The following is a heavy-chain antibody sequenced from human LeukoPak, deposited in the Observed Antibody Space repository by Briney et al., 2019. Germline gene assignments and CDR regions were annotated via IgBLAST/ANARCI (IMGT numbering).Heavy chain of an antibody. CDR3: AKGYSSSWYFDY. CDR2: ISWNSDSI. J-gene: IGHJ4*02. D-gene: IGHD6-13*01. CDR1: GFTFDDYA. V-gene: IGHV3-9*01. Sequence: PGRSLRLSCAASGFTFDDYAMHWVRQAPGKGLEWVSGISWNSDSIGYADSVKGRFTISRDNAKNSLYLQMNSLRAEDTALYYCAKGYSSSWYFDYWGQGTLVTVSS.